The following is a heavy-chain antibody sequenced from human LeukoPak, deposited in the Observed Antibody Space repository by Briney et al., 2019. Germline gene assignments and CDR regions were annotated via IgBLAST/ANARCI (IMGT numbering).Heavy chain of an antibody. CDR1: GYTFTSYY. CDR3: ARESRYYYGSGIIFRGAFDI. CDR2: INPSGGST. D-gene: IGHD3-10*01. Sequence: ASVKVSCKASGYTFTSYYMHWVRQAPGQGLEWMGIINPSGGSTSYAQKFQGRVTMTRDTSTSTVYMELSSLRSEDTAVYYCARESRYYYGSGIIFRGAFDIWGQGTMVTVSS. V-gene: IGHV1-46*01. J-gene: IGHJ3*02.